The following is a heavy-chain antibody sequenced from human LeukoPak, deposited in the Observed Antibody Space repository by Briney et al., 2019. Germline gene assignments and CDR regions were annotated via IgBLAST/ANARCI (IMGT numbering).Heavy chain of an antibody. J-gene: IGHJ4*02. CDR2: INHSGST. V-gene: IGHV4-34*01. D-gene: IGHD3-9*01. CDR1: GESFSGYY. Sequence: SEALSLTCAVYGESFSGYYWSWIRQPPGKGLEWIGEINHSGSTNYNPSLKSRVTISVDTSKNQFSLRLSSVAAADTAVYYCARSPRRYFDPSYYFDYWGQGTLVTVSS. CDR3: ARSPRRYFDPSYYFDY.